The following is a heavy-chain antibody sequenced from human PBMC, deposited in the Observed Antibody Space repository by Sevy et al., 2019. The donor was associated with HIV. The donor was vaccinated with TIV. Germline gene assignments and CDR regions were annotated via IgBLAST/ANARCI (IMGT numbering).Heavy chain of an antibody. V-gene: IGHV3-74*01. CDR3: ARDPPSTYCSGGSCHDAFDI. CDR1: GFTFSSYW. CDR2: INSDGSST. D-gene: IGHD2-15*01. Sequence: GGSLRLSCAASGFTFSSYWMHWVRQAPGKGLVWVSRINSDGSSTSYADSVKGRFTISRDNAKNTLYLQMNSLRAEDTAVYYCARDPPSTYCSGGSCHDAFDIWGQGTMVTVSS. J-gene: IGHJ3*02.